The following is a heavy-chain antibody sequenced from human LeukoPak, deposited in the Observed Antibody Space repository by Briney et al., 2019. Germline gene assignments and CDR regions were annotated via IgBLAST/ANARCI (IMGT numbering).Heavy chain of an antibody. D-gene: IGHD7-27*01. CDR1: GGSISSGSYY. CDR3: ARESNWDPMDY. CDR2: IYSSGST. Sequence: PSETLSLTCTVSGGSISSGSYYWNWIRQPAGKGLEWIGRIYSSGSTNYNPSLKSRVTISLDTSKNQVSLKLSSVTAADTAVYYCARESNWDPMDYWGQGTLVTVSS. V-gene: IGHV4-61*02. J-gene: IGHJ4*02.